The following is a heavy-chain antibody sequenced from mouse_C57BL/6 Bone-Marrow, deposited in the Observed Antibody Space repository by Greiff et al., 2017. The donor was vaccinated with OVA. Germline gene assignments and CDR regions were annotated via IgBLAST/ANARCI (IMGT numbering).Heavy chain of an antibody. D-gene: IGHD4-1*02. CDR3: ARHSPTGDYYAMDY. J-gene: IGHJ4*01. V-gene: IGHV5-12*01. CDR1: GFTFSDYY. CDR2: ISNGGGST. Sequence: EVHLVESGGGLVQPGGSLKLSCAASGFTFSDYYMYWVRQTPEKRLEWVAYISNGGGSTYYPDTVKGRFTISRDNAKNTLYLQMSRLKSEDTAMYYCARHSPTGDYYAMDYWGKGTSVTVSS.